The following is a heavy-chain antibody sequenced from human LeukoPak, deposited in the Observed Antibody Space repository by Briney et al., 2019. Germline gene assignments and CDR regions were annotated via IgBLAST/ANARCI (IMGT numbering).Heavy chain of an antibody. J-gene: IGHJ4*02. CDR1: GGSISGYY. Sequence: SETLSLTCAVSGGSISGYYWSWIRQPPGKGLEWIGYIYYTGSTSYNPSLTSRVSMSLDTSKNQFSLRLSSVTAADTAVYYCARGGYVVMTAVPYYFEHWGQGTLVTVSS. CDR2: IYYTGST. V-gene: IGHV4-59*01. CDR3: ARGGYVVMTAVPYYFEH. D-gene: IGHD2-21*02.